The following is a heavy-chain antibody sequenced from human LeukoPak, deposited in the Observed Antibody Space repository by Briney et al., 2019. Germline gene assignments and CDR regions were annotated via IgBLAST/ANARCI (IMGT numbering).Heavy chain of an antibody. CDR3: ARDRGVYYYGSGSYYNNDYYFDY. V-gene: IGHV1-2*04. J-gene: IGHJ4*02. CDR2: INPNSGGT. D-gene: IGHD3-10*01. Sequence: ASVKVSCKASGYTFTGYYMHWVRQAPGQGLEWMGWINPNSGGTNYAQKFQGWVTMTRDTSISTAYMELSRLRSDDTAVYYCARDRGVYYYGSGSYYNNDYYFDYWGQGTLVTVSS. CDR1: GYTFTGYY.